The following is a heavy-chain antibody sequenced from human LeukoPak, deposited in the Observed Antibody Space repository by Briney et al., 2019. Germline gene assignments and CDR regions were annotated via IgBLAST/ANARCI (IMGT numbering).Heavy chain of an antibody. CDR3: GRYFHGSGYYYRVGSFDY. CDR2: FDPEDGET. D-gene: IGHD3-10*01. J-gene: IGHJ4*02. CDR1: GDTLTKLM. V-gene: IGHV1-24*01. Sequence: ASVKVSCKVSGDTLTKLMIHWVRQAPGKGLEWMGGFDPEDGETIYAQKFQGRVTLTEDTSADTAYMGLSGLRSEDTAVCFCGRYFHGSGYYYRVGSFDYWGQGSLVTVSS.